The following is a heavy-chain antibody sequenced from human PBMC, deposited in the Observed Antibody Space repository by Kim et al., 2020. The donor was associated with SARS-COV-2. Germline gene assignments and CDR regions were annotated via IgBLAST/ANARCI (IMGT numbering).Heavy chain of an antibody. CDR3: ARMGGAVGGMDV. D-gene: IGHD3-16*01. Sequence: RYSRSFQGQVTIAADKSTSTAYLQWSSLKASDTAMYYCARMGGAVGGMDVWGQGTTVTVSS. J-gene: IGHJ6*02. V-gene: IGHV5-51*01.